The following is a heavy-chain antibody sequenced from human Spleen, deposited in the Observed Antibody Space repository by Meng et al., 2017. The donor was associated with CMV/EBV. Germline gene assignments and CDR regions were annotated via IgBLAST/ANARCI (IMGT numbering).Heavy chain of an antibody. CDR2: IYPDDSKT. CDR3: ARLRSRVEGEHHYYYGLDV. J-gene: IGHJ6*02. D-gene: IGHD6-13*01. CDR1: FLTYW. Sequence: FLTYWLAWVRQMPGRGLEWMGIIYPDDSKTTYSPSFQGQVTFSVDKSITTAYLRWNNLKASDTAIYYCARLRSRVEGEHHYYYGLDVWGQGTTVTVSS. V-gene: IGHV5-51*01.